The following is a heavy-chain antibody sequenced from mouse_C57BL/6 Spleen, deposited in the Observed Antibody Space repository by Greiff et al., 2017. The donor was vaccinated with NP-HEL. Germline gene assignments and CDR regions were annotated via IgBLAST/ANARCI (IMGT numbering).Heavy chain of an antibody. CDR2: FHPYNDDT. J-gene: IGHJ1*03. D-gene: IGHD1-1*01. V-gene: IGHV1-47*01. Sequence: VQLQQSGAELVKPGASVKMSCKASGYTFTTYPIEWMKQNHGKSLEWIGNFHPYNDDTKYNEKFKGKATLTVEKSSSTVYLELSRLTSDESAVYDCARWDYYGSSYWYVDVWGTGTTVTVSS. CDR3: ARWDYYGSSYWYVDV. CDR1: GYTFTTYP.